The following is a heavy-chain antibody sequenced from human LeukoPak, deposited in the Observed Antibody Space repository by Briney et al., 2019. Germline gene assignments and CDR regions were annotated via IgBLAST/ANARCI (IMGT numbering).Heavy chain of an antibody. J-gene: IGHJ4*02. Sequence: GGSLRLSCAASGFTFSSYAMSWVRQAPGKGLEWVSAISGSGRSTYYADSVKGRFTISRDNSKNTLYLQMNSLRAEDTAVYYCAKSSSWYEGRYYFDYWGQGTLVTVSS. CDR2: ISGSGRST. CDR1: GFTFSSYA. CDR3: AKSSSWYEGRYYFDY. V-gene: IGHV3-23*01. D-gene: IGHD6-13*01.